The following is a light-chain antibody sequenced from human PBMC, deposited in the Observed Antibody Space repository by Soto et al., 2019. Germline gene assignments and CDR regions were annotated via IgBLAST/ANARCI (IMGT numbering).Light chain of an antibody. J-gene: IGKJ4*01. V-gene: IGKV1-9*01. CDR2: AAS. CDR3: QHLNSYPRALA. CDR1: QGIRTF. Sequence: DIQLTQSPSFLSASAGDRVTITCRASQGIRTFLAWYQQKLGEAPKLLIYAASTLQSGVSLRFSGSGSGTEFTLTISSLQPEDVATYYCQHLNSYPRALAFGGGTKVEI.